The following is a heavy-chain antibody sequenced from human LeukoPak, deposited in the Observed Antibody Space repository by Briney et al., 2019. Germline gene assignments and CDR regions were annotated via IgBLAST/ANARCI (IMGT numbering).Heavy chain of an antibody. D-gene: IGHD6-13*01. CDR2: INPSGGST. CDR1: GYTFTSYG. Sequence: GASVKVSCKASGYTFTSYGISWVRQAPGQGLEWMGIINPSGGSTSYAQKFQGRVTMTRDTSTSTVYMELSSLRSEDTAVYYFARAVAAARSRDWFDPWGQGTLVTVSS. J-gene: IGHJ5*02. CDR3: ARAVAAARSRDWFDP. V-gene: IGHV1-46*01.